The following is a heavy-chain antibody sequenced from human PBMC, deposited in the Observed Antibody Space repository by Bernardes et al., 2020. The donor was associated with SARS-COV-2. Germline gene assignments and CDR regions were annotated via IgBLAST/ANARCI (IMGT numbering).Heavy chain of an antibody. Sequence: ASVKVSCKASGYTFTSYGISWVRQAPGQGLEWMGWISAYNGNTNYAQKLQGRVTMTTDTSTSTAYMELRSLRSDDTAVYYCSRGLRVVPAANEVYYYYYGMDVWGQGTTVTVYS. V-gene: IGHV1-18*01. J-gene: IGHJ6*02. CDR1: GYTFTSYG. CDR3: SRGLRVVPAANEVYYYYYGMDV. CDR2: ISAYNGNT. D-gene: IGHD2-2*01.